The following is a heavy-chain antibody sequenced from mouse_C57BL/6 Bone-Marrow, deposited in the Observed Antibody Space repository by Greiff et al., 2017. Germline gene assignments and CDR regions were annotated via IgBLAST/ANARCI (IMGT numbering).Heavy chain of an antibody. CDR2: ISSGGSYT. V-gene: IGHV5-6*01. CDR3: ARADYYGSGFAY. D-gene: IGHD1-1*01. Sequence: EVMLVESGGDLVKPGGSLKLSCAASGFTFSSYGMSWVRQTPDKRLEWVATISSGGSYTYYPDSVKGRFTISRDNAKDTLYLQMSSLKSEDTAMYDCARADYYGSGFAYWGQGTLVTVSA. J-gene: IGHJ3*01. CDR1: GFTFSSYG.